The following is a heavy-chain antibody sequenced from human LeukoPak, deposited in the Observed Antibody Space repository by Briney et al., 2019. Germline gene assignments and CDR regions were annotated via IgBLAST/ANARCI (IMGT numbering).Heavy chain of an antibody. CDR2: MKYDGSGK. J-gene: IGHJ4*02. CDR3: ARDIEAAGLFLDY. CDR1: GFTFSSYW. V-gene: IGHV3-7*01. D-gene: IGHD6-13*01. Sequence: GSLRLSCAASGFTFSSYWMSWVRQAPGKGLEWVANMKYDGSGKYYVDSVKGRFTISRDNAKNSLYLQMNSLRAEDTAVYYCARDIEAAGLFLDYWGQGTLVTVSS.